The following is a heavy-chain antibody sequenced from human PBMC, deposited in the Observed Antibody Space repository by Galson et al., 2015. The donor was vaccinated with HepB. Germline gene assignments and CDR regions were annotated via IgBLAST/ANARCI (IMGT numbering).Heavy chain of an antibody. CDR1: GGTFSSYA. V-gene: IGHV1-46*01. Sequence: SGGTFSSYAISWVRQAPGQGLEWMGIINPSGGSTSYAQKFQGRVTMTTDTSTSTAYMELRSLRSDDTAVYYCARAGLLAGNIVVVVAATVGFDPWGQGTLVTVSS. D-gene: IGHD2-15*01. J-gene: IGHJ5*02. CDR3: ARAGLLAGNIVVVVAATVGFDP. CDR2: INPSGGST.